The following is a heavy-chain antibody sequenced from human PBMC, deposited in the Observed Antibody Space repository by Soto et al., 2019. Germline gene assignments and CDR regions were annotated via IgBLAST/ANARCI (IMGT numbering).Heavy chain of an antibody. D-gene: IGHD1-1*01. CDR3: TTTRPSTTVYDI. V-gene: IGHV3-15*01. CDR1: GISFSNAW. Sequence: GGSLRLSCAASGISFSNAWMNWVRQAPGKGLEYIGRIRSKTDGGTTEYAAPVEGRFTVSRDDSKNTMYLQMTGLKHEHTAVYYCTTTRPSTTVYDIWGQGTLVTVAS. J-gene: IGHJ3*02. CDR2: IRSKTDGGTT.